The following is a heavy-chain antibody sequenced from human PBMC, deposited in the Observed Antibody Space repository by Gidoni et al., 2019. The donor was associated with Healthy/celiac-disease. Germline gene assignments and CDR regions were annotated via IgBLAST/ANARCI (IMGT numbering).Heavy chain of an antibody. D-gene: IGHD5-12*01. CDR3: TTAGHCGYDLDS. CDR1: GFTFCQAW. V-gene: IGHV3-15*01. J-gene: IGHJ4*02. Sequence: EVQLLESGGGLVEPGGSFRLSCAASGFTFCQAWRSWVLQAPGKGLEWVGRIKSNTDGVTTDYAAPVKGRFTISRDDSKNTRYLQMNSLKTEDTAVYYCTTAGHCGYDLDSWGQGTLVTVSS. CDR2: IKSNTDGVTT.